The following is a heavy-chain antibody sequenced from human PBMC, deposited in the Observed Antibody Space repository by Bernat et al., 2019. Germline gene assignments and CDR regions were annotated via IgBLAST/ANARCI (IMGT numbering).Heavy chain of an antibody. CDR2: VSNSGGRT. J-gene: IGHJ6*03. V-gene: IGHV3-23*01. CDR1: GFTFSTYA. D-gene: IGHD3-16*01. Sequence: EVQLLESGGGLVQPGGSLRLSCAASGFTFSTYAMTWVRQAPGKGLEWLSGVSNSGGRTYYADSVKCRFTISRDNSKNTLYLQMISLRVEDSAVYYCAKGLGGNGIFYYYMDVWGKGTTVTVSS. CDR3: AKGLGGNGIFYYYMDV.